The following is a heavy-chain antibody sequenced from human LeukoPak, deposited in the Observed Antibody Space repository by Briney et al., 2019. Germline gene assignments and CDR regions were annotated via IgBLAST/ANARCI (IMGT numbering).Heavy chain of an antibody. V-gene: IGHV3-11*01. Sequence: GSLRLSCAASGLTFSDYYMSWIRQAPGKGLEWLSYINIGDTNTHYADSVKGRFTISRDNAKKSLYLEMTNLRAEDTAVYYCATDGAGFDTWGQGVLVTVSS. CDR1: GLTFSDYY. CDR3: ATDGAGFDT. J-gene: IGHJ5*02. CDR2: INIGDTNT.